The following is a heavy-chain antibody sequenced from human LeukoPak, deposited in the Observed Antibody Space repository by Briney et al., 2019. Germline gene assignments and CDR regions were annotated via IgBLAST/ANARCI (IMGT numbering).Heavy chain of an antibody. CDR1: DGSMGTYY. V-gene: IGHV4-59*08. D-gene: IGHD2-2*01. Sequence: SETLSLTCSVSDGSMGTYYWGWIRQPPGKRLEWIGYIYYSGSTTYNPSLKSRVTVSVDTSKNQFSLKLTSMTAADTAVYYCARGRLGRQHASFFDSWGHGTLATVSS. CDR3: ARGRLGRQHASFFDS. CDR2: IYYSGST. J-gene: IGHJ4*01.